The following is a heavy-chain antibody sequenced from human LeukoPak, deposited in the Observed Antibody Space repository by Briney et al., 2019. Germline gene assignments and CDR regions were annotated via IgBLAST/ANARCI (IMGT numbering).Heavy chain of an antibody. D-gene: IGHD1-26*01. CDR1: GGTFSSYA. CDR2: IIPIFGTA. CDR3: ARGIVGATTIGY. V-gene: IGHV1-69*06. Sequence: GASGKVSCKASGGTFSSYAISWVRQAPGQGLEWMGGIIPIFGTANYAQKFQGRVTITADKSTSTAYMELSSLRSEDTAVYYCARGIVGATTIGYWGQGTLVTVSS. J-gene: IGHJ4*02.